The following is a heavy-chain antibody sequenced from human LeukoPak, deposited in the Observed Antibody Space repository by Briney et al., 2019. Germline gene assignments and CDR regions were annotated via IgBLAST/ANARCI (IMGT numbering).Heavy chain of an antibody. D-gene: IGHD4-17*01. V-gene: IGHV1-18*01. CDR1: GYTFTSYG. CDR3: ARARPGDYGDYGTLRY. J-gene: IGHJ4*02. Sequence: ASVKVSCKASGYTFTSYGISWVRQAPGQGLEWMGWISAYNGNTNYAQKLQGRVTMTTDTSTSTAYMELRSLRSDDTAVYYCARARPGDYGDYGTLRYWGQGTLVTVSS. CDR2: ISAYNGNT.